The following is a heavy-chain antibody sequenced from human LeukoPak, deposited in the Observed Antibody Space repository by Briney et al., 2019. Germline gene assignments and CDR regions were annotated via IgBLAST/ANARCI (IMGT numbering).Heavy chain of an antibody. V-gene: IGHV3-7*01. D-gene: IGHD3-22*01. CDR3: ARGSSDGYYDSSGYFDY. CDR2: IKQDGSEK. CDR1: GFPFSNYW. Sequence: GGSLRLSCATSGFPFSNYWMNWVRQAPGKGLEWVANIKQDGSEKFYVDSVKGRFTISRDNAKNSLYLQMNSLRADDTAVYYCARGSSDGYYDSSGYFDYWGQGTLVTVSS. J-gene: IGHJ4*02.